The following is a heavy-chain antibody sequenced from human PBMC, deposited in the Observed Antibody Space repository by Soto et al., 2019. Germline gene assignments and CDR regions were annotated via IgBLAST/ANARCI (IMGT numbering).Heavy chain of an antibody. V-gene: IGHV4-59*01. D-gene: IGHD3-3*01. CDR1: GGSISSYY. J-gene: IGHJ5*02. CDR3: ARNYDFSSGYSAALWFDP. CDR2: IYYSGST. Sequence: SETLSLTCTVSGGSISSYYWSWIRQPPGKGLEWIGYIYYSGSTNYNPSLKSRVTISVDTSKNQFSLKLSSVTAADTAVYYCARNYDFSSGYSAALWFDPWSQGTLVTVSS.